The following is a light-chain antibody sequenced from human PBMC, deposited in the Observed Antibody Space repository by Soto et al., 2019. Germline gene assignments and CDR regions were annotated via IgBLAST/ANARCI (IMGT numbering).Light chain of an antibody. CDR3: TSDTSSSTLV. Sequence: QSALTQPASVSGSPGQSITISCTGTSSDVGGYNYVSWYQQHPGKAPKVMIYEVSNRPSGVSNRFSGSKSGNTASLTISGLHAEDAADYYCTSDTSSSTLVFGGGTKVTVL. V-gene: IGLV2-14*01. CDR1: SSDVGGYNY. CDR2: EVS. J-gene: IGLJ2*01.